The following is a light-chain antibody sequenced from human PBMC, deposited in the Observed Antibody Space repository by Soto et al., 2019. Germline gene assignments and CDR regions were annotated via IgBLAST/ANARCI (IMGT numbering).Light chain of an antibody. CDR2: GAS. CDR3: QQYGISPRT. Sequence: EIVLTQSPGTLSLSPGERATLSCRASQSVSSSYLAWYQQKPGQAPRLLIYGASSRATGIPDRFSGSGSGTDFTLTISRLETEDFAVYYCQQYGISPRTFGQGTKLEIK. J-gene: IGKJ2*01. V-gene: IGKV3-20*01. CDR1: QSVSSSY.